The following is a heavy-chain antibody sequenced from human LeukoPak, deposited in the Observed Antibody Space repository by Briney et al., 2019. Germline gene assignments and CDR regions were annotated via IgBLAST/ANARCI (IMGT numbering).Heavy chain of an antibody. CDR1: GFTFDDYA. V-gene: IGHV3-43*02. J-gene: IGHJ4*02. CDR3: AKDISAALTYYFDY. D-gene: IGHD2-2*01. CDR2: ISGDGGST. Sequence: PGRSLRLSCAASGFTFDDYAMHWVRQAPGKGLEWASLISGDGGSTYYADSVKGRFTISRDNAKNSLYLQMNSLRAEDTALYYCAKDISAALTYYFDYWGQGTLVTVSS.